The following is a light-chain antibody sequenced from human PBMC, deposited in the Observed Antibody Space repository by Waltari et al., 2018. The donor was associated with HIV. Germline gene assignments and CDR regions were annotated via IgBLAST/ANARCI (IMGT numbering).Light chain of an antibody. CDR3: QSWDTDFLV. J-gene: IGLJ2*01. CDR1: GDKF. V-gene: IGLV3-1*01. Sequence: GDKFACWYQQKPGQSPVLAIYQDDKRPSGIPERFSGSNSGDTATLTISGTQTLDEADYYCQSWDTDFLVFGGGTKLTVL. CDR2: QDD.